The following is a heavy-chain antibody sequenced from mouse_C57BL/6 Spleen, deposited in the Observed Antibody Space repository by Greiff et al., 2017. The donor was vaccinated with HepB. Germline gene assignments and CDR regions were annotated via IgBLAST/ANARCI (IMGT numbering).Heavy chain of an antibody. Sequence: QVQLQQPGAELVRPGSSVKLSCKASGYTFTSYWMHWVKQRPIQGLEWIGNIDPSDSETHYNQKFKDKATLTVDKSSSTAYMQLSSLTSEDSAVYYSARDYCGSSPYWYFDVWGTGTTVTVSS. V-gene: IGHV1-52*01. J-gene: IGHJ1*03. CDR3: ARDYCGSSPYWYFDV. CDR2: IDPSDSET. CDR1: GYTFTSYW. D-gene: IGHD1-1*01.